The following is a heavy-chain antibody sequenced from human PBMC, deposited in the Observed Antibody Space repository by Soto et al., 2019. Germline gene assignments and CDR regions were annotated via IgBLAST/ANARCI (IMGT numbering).Heavy chain of an antibody. CDR1: GFTFGSYA. V-gene: IGHV3-23*01. Sequence: GGSLRLSCAASGFTFGSYAMSWFRQAPGKGLEWVSAISGSGGSTYYADSVKGRFTISRDNSKNTLYLQMNSLRAEDTAVYYCAKDRVVRGASDYWGQGTLVTVSS. CDR2: ISGSGGST. CDR3: AKDRVVRGASDY. J-gene: IGHJ4*02. D-gene: IGHD3-10*01.